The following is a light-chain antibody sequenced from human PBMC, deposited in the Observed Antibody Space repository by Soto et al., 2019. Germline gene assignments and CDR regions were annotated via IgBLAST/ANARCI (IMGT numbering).Light chain of an antibody. Sequence: DIQMPQSPSSVFASVGERITITCLTSQDIGGRVAWFQQKPGRAPQYLIQAASILQSEVPSRFSGNGSGTEFMLTINYLQLEDGASYVWLQIYSFPRTCGLGTKVDIK. V-gene: IGKV1-12*01. J-gene: IGKJ1*01. CDR3: LQIYSFPRT. CDR1: QDIGGR. CDR2: AAS.